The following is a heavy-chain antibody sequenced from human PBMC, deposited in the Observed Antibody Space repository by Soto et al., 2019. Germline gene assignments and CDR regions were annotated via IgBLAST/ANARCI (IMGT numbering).Heavy chain of an antibody. CDR3: ARNNGREYYYDSSGYWYYFDY. J-gene: IGHJ4*02. Sequence: PSETLSLTCTVSGGSISSYYWSWIRQPPGKGLEWIGYIYYSGSTNYKSSLKSRVTISVDTSKNQFSLKLSSVTAADTAVYYCARNNGREYYYDSSGYWYYFDYWGQGTLVTVSS. V-gene: IGHV4-59*01. CDR2: IYYSGST. D-gene: IGHD3-22*01. CDR1: GGSISSYY.